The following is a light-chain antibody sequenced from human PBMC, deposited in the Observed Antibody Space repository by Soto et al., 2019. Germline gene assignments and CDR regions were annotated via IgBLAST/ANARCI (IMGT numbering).Light chain of an antibody. Sequence: EIVLTQSPATLSLSPGESATLSCRATRSVSSYLAWYQQRPGQAPRLLIYDASARASGVSARFSGSGSGTDFTLTISGLQAEDFAVYFCQQYIRRPLSFGQGTRLEIK. V-gene: IGKV3-11*01. J-gene: IGKJ5*01. CDR1: RSVSSY. CDR2: DAS. CDR3: QQYIRRPLS.